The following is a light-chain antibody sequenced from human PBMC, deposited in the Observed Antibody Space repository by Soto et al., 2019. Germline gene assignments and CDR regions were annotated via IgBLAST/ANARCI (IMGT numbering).Light chain of an antibody. V-gene: IGLV2-14*01. CDR2: AVS. J-gene: IGLJ1*01. Sequence: QSALTQPASVSGSPGRSITISCTGTSSDVGGYNYVSWYQQHPGKAPKLMIYAVSNRPSGVSNRFSGSKSGYTASLTISGLQAEDEADYYCSSYTTSSPYVFGTGTKVTVL. CDR3: SSYTTSSPYV. CDR1: SSDVGGYNY.